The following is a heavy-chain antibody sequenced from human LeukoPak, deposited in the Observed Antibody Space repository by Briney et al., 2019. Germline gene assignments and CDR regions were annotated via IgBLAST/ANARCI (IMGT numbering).Heavy chain of an antibody. Sequence: SETLSLTCTVSGGSISSGSYYWSWIRQPAGKGLEWIGRIYTSGSTNYNPSLKSRVTISVDTSMNQFSLKLSSVTAADTAVYYCARENILTGCFDYWGQGTLVTVSS. J-gene: IGHJ4*02. CDR3: ARENILTGCFDY. CDR1: GGSISSGSYY. D-gene: IGHD3-9*01. CDR2: IYTSGST. V-gene: IGHV4-61*02.